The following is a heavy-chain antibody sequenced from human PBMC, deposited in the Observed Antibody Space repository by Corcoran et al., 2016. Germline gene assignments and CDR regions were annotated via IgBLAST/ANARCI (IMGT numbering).Heavy chain of an antibody. J-gene: IGHJ6*02. CDR3: ARGKAMASDGMDV. V-gene: IGHV3-74*01. D-gene: IGHD5-18*01. Sequence: EVQLVESGGGLVQPGGSLRLSCAASGFTFSSYWMHWVRQAPGKGLVWVSRINSDGSSTSYADSVKGRCTISRDNAKNTLYLQMNSLRDEDTAVYYCARGKAMASDGMDVWGQGTTVTVSS. CDR1: GFTFSSYW. CDR2: INSDGSST.